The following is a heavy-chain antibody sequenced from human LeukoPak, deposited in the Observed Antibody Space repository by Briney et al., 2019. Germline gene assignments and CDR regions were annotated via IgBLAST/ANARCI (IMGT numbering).Heavy chain of an antibody. Sequence: ASVRVSCKVSGYTLTELCMHWVRQAPGKGLEWMGGFDPEDGETIYAQKFQGRVTMTEDTSTDTAYMEVSSLRSEDTAVYYCATAHPIFGVVTLFDYWGQGTLVTVSS. CDR1: GYTLTELC. CDR3: ATAHPIFGVVTLFDY. CDR2: FDPEDGET. D-gene: IGHD3-3*01. J-gene: IGHJ4*02. V-gene: IGHV1-24*01.